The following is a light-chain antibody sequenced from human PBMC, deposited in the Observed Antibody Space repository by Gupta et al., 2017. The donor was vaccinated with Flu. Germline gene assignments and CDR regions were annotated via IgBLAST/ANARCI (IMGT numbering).Light chain of an antibody. Sequence: PSSLSAPLGDRVTITCRASQDISNSLAWYQQTPGKVPKLVMFGASTLQSGVPSRFSGSGSGTEFTLTISSLQPEDVATYYCQKDNSVPWTFGQGTKVEIK. J-gene: IGKJ1*01. V-gene: IGKV1-27*01. CDR2: GAS. CDR1: QDISNS. CDR3: QKDNSVPWT.